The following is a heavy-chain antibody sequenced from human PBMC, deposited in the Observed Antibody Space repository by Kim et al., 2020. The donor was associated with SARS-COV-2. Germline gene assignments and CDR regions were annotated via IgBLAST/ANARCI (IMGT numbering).Heavy chain of an antibody. J-gene: IGHJ5*02. Sequence: GVSLRLSCAASGFTFSSYAMSWVRQAPGKGLEWVSAISGSGGSTYYADSVKGRFTISRDNSKNTLYLQMNSLRAEDTAVYYCAKGLYGRSSNWFDPWGQGTLVTVSS. CDR2: ISGSGGST. D-gene: IGHD1-26*01. CDR1: GFTFSSYA. CDR3: AKGLYGRSSNWFDP. V-gene: IGHV3-23*01.